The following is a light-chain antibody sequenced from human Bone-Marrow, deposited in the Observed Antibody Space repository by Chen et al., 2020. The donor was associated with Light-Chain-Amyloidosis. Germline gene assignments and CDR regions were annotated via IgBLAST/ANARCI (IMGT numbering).Light chain of an antibody. Sequence: QSVLTQPPSVAAAPGQKVTISGSGSNSNIGINYVSWYQKLPETSPKLLLYENNQRPSMIPCRFSASKSGTSASLGVAGHPTGDEADYYYSTCDSGLTVWMFGGGTKLTVL. CDR1: NSNIGINY. V-gene: IGLV1-51*02. CDR3: STCDSGLTVWM. J-gene: IGLJ3*02. CDR2: ENN.